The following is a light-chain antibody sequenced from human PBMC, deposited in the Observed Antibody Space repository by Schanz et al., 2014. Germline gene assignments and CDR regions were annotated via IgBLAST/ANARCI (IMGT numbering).Light chain of an antibody. Sequence: QSVLTQPASVSGSPGQSITLSCTGTSSDVGGTNYVSWYQQHPGKVPKLMIYDVSNRPSGVPDRFSGSKSGNTASLTVSGLQAEDEADYYCCSYAGRGVFGGGTKLTVL. V-gene: IGLV2-14*01. CDR1: SSDVGGTNY. CDR2: DVS. CDR3: CSYAGRGV. J-gene: IGLJ3*02.